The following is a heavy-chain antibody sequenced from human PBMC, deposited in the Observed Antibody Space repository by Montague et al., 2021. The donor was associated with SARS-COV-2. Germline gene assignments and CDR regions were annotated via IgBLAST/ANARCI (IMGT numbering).Heavy chain of an antibody. CDR1: GFTFRSYA. CDR3: ARPSSGSYYHAFDI. D-gene: IGHD1-26*01. J-gene: IGHJ3*02. V-gene: IGHV3-30-3*01. CDR2: ISYDGSNK. Sequence: SLRLSCAASGFTFRSYAMHWVRQAPGKGLEWVAVISYDGSNKYYADSVKGRFTISRDNSKNTLYLQMNSLRAEDTAVYYCARPSSGSYYHAFDIGGQGTMVTVSS.